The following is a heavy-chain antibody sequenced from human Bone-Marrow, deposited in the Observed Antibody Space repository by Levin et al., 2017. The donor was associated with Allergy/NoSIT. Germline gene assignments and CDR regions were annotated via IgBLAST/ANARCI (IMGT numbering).Heavy chain of an antibody. CDR1: GFTFSSYG. J-gene: IGHJ4*02. V-gene: IGHV3-30*18. D-gene: IGHD2-15*01. CDR3: AKEGGNSSGGSCYPDY. Sequence: SCAASGFTFSSYGMHWVRQAPGKGLEWVAVISYDGSNKYYADSVKGRFTISRDNSKNTLYLQMNSLRAEDTAVYYCAKEGGNSSGGSCYPDYWGQGTLVTVAS. CDR2: ISYDGSNK.